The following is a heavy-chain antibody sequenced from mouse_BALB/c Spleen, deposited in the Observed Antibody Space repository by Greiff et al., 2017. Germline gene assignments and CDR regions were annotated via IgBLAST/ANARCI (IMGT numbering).Heavy chain of an antibody. CDR1: GYTFTDYN. D-gene: IGHD1-2*01. CDR3: ARFTTATEAMDY. CDR2: INPNNGGT. V-gene: IGHV1-18*01. Sequence: EVQLQQSGPELVKPGASVKIPCKASGYTFTDYNMDWVKQSHGKSLEWIGDINPNNGGTIYNQKFKGKATLTVDKSSSTAYMELRSLTSEDTAVYYCARFTTATEAMDYWGQGTSVTVSS. J-gene: IGHJ4*01.